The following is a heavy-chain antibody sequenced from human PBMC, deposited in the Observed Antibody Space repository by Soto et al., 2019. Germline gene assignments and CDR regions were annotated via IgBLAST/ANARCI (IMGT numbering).Heavy chain of an antibody. CDR1: GFSLSTSGAA. Sequence: QINLKESAPTVVKPTQTLTLTCTFSGFSLSTSGAAVGWIRQPPGRALEWVALIYWDGDKRYNLYNPSLDGRVSVTMDTSKNQVALTFTNVDPSDTATYFCAHRATMKMFGLVIDNGVWFDPWGQGPRVIVSS. J-gene: IGHJ5*02. V-gene: IGHV2-5*02. CDR2: IYWDGDK. CDR3: AHRATMKMFGLVIDNGVWFDP. D-gene: IGHD2-21*01.